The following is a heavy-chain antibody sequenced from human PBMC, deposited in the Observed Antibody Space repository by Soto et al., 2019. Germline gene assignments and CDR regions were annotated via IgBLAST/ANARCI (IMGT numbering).Heavy chain of an antibody. V-gene: IGHV3-13*01. CDR2: IGSAGDT. CDR3: ARGGPNSDYYFYGLDV. CDR1: RFTCSSYP. Sequence: PGRSLRLSCAACRFTCSSYPMSYYHQAPEKGLEGVSGIGSAGDTYYPDSVKGRFTISRENAKNSLYLQMNSLRAGDTAVYYCARGGPNSDYYFYGLDVCCQWTTLTVSS. D-gene: IGHD2-8*01. J-gene: IGHJ6*02.